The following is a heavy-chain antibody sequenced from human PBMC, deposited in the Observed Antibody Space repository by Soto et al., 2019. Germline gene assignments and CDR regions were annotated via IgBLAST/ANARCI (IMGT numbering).Heavy chain of an antibody. CDR1: GGSISSGDYY. Sequence: PSETLSLTCTVSGGSISSGDYYWNWIRQPPGKGLEWIGYIYYTGTTKYNPSLKSRATLSVDTAKNRFSLNLTSLTAADTAVYYCARGDWFHPWGQGTTVT. V-gene: IGHV4-30-4*01. CDR3: ARGDWFHP. J-gene: IGHJ5*02. CDR2: IYYTGTT.